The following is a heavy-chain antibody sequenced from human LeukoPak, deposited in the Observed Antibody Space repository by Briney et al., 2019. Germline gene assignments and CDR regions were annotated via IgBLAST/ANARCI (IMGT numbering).Heavy chain of an antibody. CDR3: AKDRYYSSSTIDRFDP. D-gene: IGHD6-6*01. CDR2: ISGGGGST. Sequence: GGSLRLSCAASGFTFSSYAMSWVRQAPGKGLEWVSAISGGGGSTYYADSVKGRFTISRDNSKNTLYLQLNSLRAEDTAVYFCAKDRYYSSSTIDRFDPWGQGTLVTVSS. CDR1: GFTFSSYA. V-gene: IGHV3-23*01. J-gene: IGHJ5*02.